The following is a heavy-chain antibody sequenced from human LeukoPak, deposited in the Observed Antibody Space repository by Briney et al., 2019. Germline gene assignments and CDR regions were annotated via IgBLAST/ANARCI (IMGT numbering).Heavy chain of an antibody. CDR3: ARDALGKGYYYYYMDV. CDR1: GGSISSYY. V-gene: IGHV4-4*07. Sequence: KPSETLSLTCTVSGGSISSYYWSWIRQPAGKGLEWIGRIYTSGSTNYNPSLKSRVTMSVDTSKNQFSLKLSSVTAADTAVYYCARDALGKGYYYYYMDVWGKGTTVTVSS. J-gene: IGHJ6*03. D-gene: IGHD7-27*01. CDR2: IYTSGST.